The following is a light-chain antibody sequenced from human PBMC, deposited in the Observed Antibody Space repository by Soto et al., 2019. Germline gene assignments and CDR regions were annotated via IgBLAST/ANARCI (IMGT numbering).Light chain of an antibody. CDR2: GAS. J-gene: IGKJ2*01. CDR1: QSVSSSY. V-gene: IGKV3-20*01. Sequence: ELVLTQSPGTLSLSPGERATLSCRANQSVSSSYLAWYQQKPGQAPRLVIYGASNRATGIPDRFSGSGSGTDLTLTISRLAPEDFALYFCQQYGRSPPFTFGQGTKVEIK. CDR3: QQYGRSPPFT.